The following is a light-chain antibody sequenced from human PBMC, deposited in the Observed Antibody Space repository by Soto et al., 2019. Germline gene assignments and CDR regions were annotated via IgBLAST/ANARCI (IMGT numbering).Light chain of an antibody. CDR1: QSVVYSDGNAY. Sequence: DVVMTPSPPSLPVTLGQPASISCRSSQSVVYSDGNAYVNWFQHRPGQSPRRLISTGSSRDSGVPGSFGVCGSGTDFTLDISTLEADYVTHYYRKDGTYWPPTFGQGTKVEI. CDR3: KDGTYWPPT. CDR2: TGS. V-gene: IGKV2-30*01. J-gene: IGKJ1*01.